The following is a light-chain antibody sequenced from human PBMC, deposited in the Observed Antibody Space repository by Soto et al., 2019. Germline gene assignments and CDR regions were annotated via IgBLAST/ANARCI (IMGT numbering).Light chain of an antibody. Sequence: IVLTQTPATLSLSPGERATLSCRAGQSISTYLAWYQQKSGQAPRLLTYDASNRATGTPARFSGSGSGTDFTLTISSLELEDSAVYYCQQRYVWLTFGGGTKVDIK. V-gene: IGKV3-11*01. CDR2: DAS. CDR3: QQRYVWLT. CDR1: QSISTY. J-gene: IGKJ4*01.